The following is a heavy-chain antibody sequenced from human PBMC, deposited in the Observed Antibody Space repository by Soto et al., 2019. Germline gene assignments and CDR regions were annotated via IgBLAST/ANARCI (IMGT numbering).Heavy chain of an antibody. Sequence: GGSLRLSCAASGFIFSSYAMSWVRQAPGKGLEWVSAISGSGGSTYYADSVKGRFTISRDNSKNTLYLQMNSLRAEDTAVYYCAKDPDSEIQCFYYFESWGQEPLVTVPS. CDR1: GFIFSSYA. J-gene: IGHJ4*02. V-gene: IGHV3-23*01. CDR2: ISGSGGST. D-gene: IGHD3-10*02. CDR3: AKDPDSEIQCFYYFES.